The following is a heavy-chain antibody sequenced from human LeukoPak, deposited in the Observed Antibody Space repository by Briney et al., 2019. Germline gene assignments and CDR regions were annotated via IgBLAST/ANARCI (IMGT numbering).Heavy chain of an antibody. CDR3: ATGKRRYSN. CDR2: ISSSGGST. D-gene: IGHD3-9*01. J-gene: IGHJ4*02. V-gene: IGHV3-11*01. CDR1: GFTFSDSY. Sequence: GGSLRLSCEASGFTFSDSYMSWIRQAPGKGLEWLSYISSSGGSTYYAVSVKGRFTISRDNANNSLYLQMNSLRADDTAIYYCATGKRRYSNWGQGTLVTVSS.